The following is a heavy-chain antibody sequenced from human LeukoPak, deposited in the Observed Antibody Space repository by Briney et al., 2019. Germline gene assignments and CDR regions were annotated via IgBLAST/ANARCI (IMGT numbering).Heavy chain of an antibody. V-gene: IGHV3-30*02. CDR3: AKEGTYYYDSSGYSFSYYFDY. CDR1: GFTFSSYG. D-gene: IGHD3-22*01. CDR2: IRYDGSNK. Sequence: GGSLRLSCAASGFTFSSYGMHWVRQAPGKGLEWVAFIRYDGSNKYYADSVKGRFTISRDNSKNTLYLQMNSLRAEDTAVYYCAKEGTYYYDSSGYSFSYYFDYWGQGTLVTVSS. J-gene: IGHJ4*02.